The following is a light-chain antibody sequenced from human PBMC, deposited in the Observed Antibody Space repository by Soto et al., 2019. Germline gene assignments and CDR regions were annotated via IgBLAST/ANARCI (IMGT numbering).Light chain of an antibody. J-gene: IGLJ1*01. CDR1: SSDVGGYNY. V-gene: IGLV2-14*03. Sequence: QSVLTHPASVSGSPGQSITISCTGTSSDVGGYNYVSWYQQHPGKAPKLMIYDVSNRPSGVSNRFSGSKSGNTASLTISGLQAEDEADYYCSSYTSSSLHVFGTGTKVTV. CDR2: DVS. CDR3: SSYTSSSLHV.